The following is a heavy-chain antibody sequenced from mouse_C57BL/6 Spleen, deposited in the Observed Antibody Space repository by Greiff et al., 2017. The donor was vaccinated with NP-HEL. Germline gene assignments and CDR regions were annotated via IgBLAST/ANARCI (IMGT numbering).Heavy chain of an antibody. CDR1: GYTFTSYW. CDR2: IYPSDSET. D-gene: IGHD2-5*01. Sequence: QVQLQQPGAELVRPGSSVKLSCKASGYTFTSYWMHWVKQRPIQGLEWIGNIYPSDSETHYNQKFTDQATLTVDKSSSTAYMQLSSLTSEDSAVYYCARFENSKKAWFAYWGQGTLVTVSA. J-gene: IGHJ3*01. V-gene: IGHV1-52*01. CDR3: ARFENSKKAWFAY.